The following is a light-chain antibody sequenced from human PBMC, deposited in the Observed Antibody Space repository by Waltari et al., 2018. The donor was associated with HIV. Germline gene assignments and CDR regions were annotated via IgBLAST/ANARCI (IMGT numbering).Light chain of an antibody. Sequence: SYFLTQPPSVSVAPGQTARTTCGGNNIGSRSVHWYQQKPGQAPVMVVFDDNHRPSGFPERFSGSNSGNTATLTITRVEAGDEADYFCQVWDTRSDHPVVFGGGTNLTVL. CDR1: NIGSRS. J-gene: IGLJ2*01. CDR3: QVWDTRSDHPVV. V-gene: IGLV3-21*02. CDR2: DDN.